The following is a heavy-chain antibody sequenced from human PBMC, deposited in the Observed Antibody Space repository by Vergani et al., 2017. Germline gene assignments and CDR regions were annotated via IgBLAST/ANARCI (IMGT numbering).Heavy chain of an antibody. CDR3: ARDRGVGVLLWFGXFSV. CDR1: GGSISSGDYY. D-gene: IGHD3-10*01. Sequence: QVQLQESGPGLVKPSQNLSLTCTVSGGSISSGDYYWSWIRQPPGKGLEWIGYIYYSGSTYYNPSLKILVTISVDTSKNQFSLKMSSVTAADTAVYYCARDRGVGVLLWFGXFSVWGQGTLVTVSS. V-gene: IGHV4-30-4*01. J-gene: IGHJ4*02. CDR2: IYYSGST.